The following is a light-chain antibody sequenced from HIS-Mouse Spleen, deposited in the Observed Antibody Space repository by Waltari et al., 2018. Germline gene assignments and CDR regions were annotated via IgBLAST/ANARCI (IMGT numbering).Light chain of an antibody. CDR3: MQGTHWPRT. V-gene: IGKV2-30*02. CDR1: QSLVHSDGNTY. J-gene: IGKJ1*01. CDR2: KVS. Sequence: DVVMTQSPLSLPVTLGQPASISCRSSQSLVHSDGNTYLNWFQQRPGQSPRRLIYKVSNRDSGVPDRFSGSGSGTWFTLKISRVEAEDVGVYYCMQGTHWPRTFGQGTKVEIK.